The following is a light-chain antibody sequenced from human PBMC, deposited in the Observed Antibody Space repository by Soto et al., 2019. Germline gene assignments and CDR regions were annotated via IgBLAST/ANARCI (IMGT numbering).Light chain of an antibody. Sequence: QSVLTQPASVSGSPGQSITISCTGTSSDVGTYNYVSWYQQHPDKAPKLIIYVVSNRPSGVSNRFSGSKSGNTASLTISGLQAEDEADYCASYTTSDTPVLFGTGTKLTVL. CDR1: SSDVGTYNY. CDR2: VVS. V-gene: IGLV2-14*01. CDR3: ASYTTSDTPVL. J-gene: IGLJ1*01.